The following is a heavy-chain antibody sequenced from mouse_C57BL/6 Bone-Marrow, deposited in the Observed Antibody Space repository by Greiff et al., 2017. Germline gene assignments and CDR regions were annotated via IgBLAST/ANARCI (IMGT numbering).Heavy chain of an antibody. CDR3: TTRYYAPRDY. V-gene: IGHV14-4*01. J-gene: IGHJ2*01. D-gene: IGHD1-1*02. Sequence: VQLQQSGAELVRPGASIKLSCTASGFNIKDDYMHWVKQRPEQGLEWIGWIDPENGDTEYASKFQGKATITADTSSNTAYLQLSSLTSEDTAVYYCTTRYYAPRDYWGQGTTLTVSS. CDR1: GFNIKDDY. CDR2: IDPENGDT.